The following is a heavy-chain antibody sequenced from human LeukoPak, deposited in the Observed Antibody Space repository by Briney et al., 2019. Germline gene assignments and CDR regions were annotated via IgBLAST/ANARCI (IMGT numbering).Heavy chain of an antibody. CDR1: GGSFSGYY. Sequence: TASETLSLTCAVYGGSFSGYYWSWIRQPPGKGLEWIGEINHSGSTNYNPSLKSRVTISVDTSKNQFSLKLSSVTAADTAVYYCPRGRNDSYYFDYWGQGTLVTVSS. J-gene: IGHJ4*02. CDR2: INHSGST. CDR3: PRGRNDSYYFDY. V-gene: IGHV4-34*01. D-gene: IGHD2-21*01.